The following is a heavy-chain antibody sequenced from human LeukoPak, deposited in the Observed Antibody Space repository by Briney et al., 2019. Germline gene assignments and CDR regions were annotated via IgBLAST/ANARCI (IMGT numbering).Heavy chain of an antibody. CDR3: ARSGGWLLYFDY. Sequence: PSETLSLTCTVSGGSINNYYWSWIRQPPGKGLEWIGYIYYSGSTNYNPSLKSRVTISVDTSKNQFSLKLSSVTAADTALYYCARSGGWLLYFDYWGQGTLVTVSS. V-gene: IGHV4-59*01. J-gene: IGHJ4*02. CDR1: GGSINNYY. CDR2: IYYSGST. D-gene: IGHD6-19*01.